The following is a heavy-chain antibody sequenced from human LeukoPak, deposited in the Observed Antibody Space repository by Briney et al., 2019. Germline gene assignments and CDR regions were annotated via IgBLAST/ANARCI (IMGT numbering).Heavy chain of an antibody. CDR3: AKCLELYCRGGPVYATLDP. CDR2: KRYDGRSK. J-gene: IGHJ5*02. V-gene: IGHV3-30*02. Sequence: GGSLSLSCALSIFTFSSYGMHGVPQAPDRGGGGVAFKRYDGRSKYYAHSVRGRSLISRNTPKNTLFLKRAILKVEDRLVYNCAKCLELYCRGGPVYATLDPWGQGTLVTVSS. D-gene: IGHD2-15*01. CDR1: IFTFSSYG.